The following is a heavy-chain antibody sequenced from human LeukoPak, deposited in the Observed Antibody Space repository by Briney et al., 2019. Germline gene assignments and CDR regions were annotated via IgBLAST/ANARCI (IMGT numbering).Heavy chain of an antibody. CDR3: ARWGIAAVGTLGYVDV. D-gene: IGHD6-13*01. CDR1: GGSISSGSYY. Sequence: SETLSLTCTVSGGSISSGSYYWSWIRQPAGKGLEWIGRIYTSGSTNYNPSLKSRVTISVDTSKNQFSLKLSSVTAADTAVYYCARWGIAAVGTLGYVDVWGKGTTVTVSS. V-gene: IGHV4-61*02. J-gene: IGHJ6*03. CDR2: IYTSGST.